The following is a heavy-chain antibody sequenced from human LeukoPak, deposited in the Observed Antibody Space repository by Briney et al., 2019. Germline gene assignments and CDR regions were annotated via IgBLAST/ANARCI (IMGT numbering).Heavy chain of an antibody. D-gene: IGHD5-12*01. CDR2: INHSGST. Sequence: PSETLSLTCAVYGGSFSGYYWSWIRQPPGKGLEWIGEINHSGSTNYNPSLKSRVTISVDTSKNQFSLKLSSVTAADTAVYYCARSGSHAFDIWGQGTMVTVSS. CDR3: ARSGSHAFDI. CDR1: GGSFSGYY. J-gene: IGHJ3*02. V-gene: IGHV4-34*01.